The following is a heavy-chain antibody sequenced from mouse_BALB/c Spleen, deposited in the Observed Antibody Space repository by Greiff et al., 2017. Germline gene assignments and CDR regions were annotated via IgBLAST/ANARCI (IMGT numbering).Heavy chain of an antibody. CDR1: GFTFSDYY. CDR3: ARGSDRYYCGSWAY. CDR2: ISDGGSYT. V-gene: IGHV5-4*02. Sequence: EVKLMESGGGLVKPGGSLKLSCAASGFTFSDYYMYWVRQTPEKRLEWVATISDGGSYTYYPDSVKGRFTISRDNAKNNLYLQMSSLKSEDTAMYYCARGSDRYYCGSWAYWGQGTLVTVSA. J-gene: IGHJ3*01. D-gene: IGHD1-1*01.